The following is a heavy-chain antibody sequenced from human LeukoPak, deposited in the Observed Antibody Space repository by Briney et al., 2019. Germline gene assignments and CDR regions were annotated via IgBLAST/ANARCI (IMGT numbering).Heavy chain of an antibody. J-gene: IGHJ4*02. CDR2: ISYDGSNK. CDR1: GFTFNNYA. CDR3: ARGDILTGYYSLLYYFDY. Sequence: GGSLRLSCAASGFTFNNYAMHWVRRAPGKGLEWVAVISYDGSNKYYADSVKGRFTISRDNSKNTLYLQMNSLRAEDTAVYYCARGDILTGYYSLLYYFDYWGQGTLVTVSS. D-gene: IGHD3-9*01. V-gene: IGHV3-30-3*01.